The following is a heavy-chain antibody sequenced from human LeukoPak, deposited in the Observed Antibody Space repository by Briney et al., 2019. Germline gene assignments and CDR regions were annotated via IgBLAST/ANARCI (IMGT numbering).Heavy chain of an antibody. CDR3: ARPGRNDYVGAFDI. Sequence: SSETLSLTCSVSGGSISSYYWSWIRQPPGKGLEWIGYIYYSGSTNYNPSLKSRVTMSVDTSKNQFSLKLSSVTAADTAVYYCARPGRNDYVGAFDIWGQGTMVTVSS. V-gene: IGHV4-59*08. D-gene: IGHD4-17*01. CDR2: IYYSGST. CDR1: GGSISSYY. J-gene: IGHJ3*02.